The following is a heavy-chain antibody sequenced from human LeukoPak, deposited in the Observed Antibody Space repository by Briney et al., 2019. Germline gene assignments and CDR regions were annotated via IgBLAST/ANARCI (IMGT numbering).Heavy chain of an antibody. CDR1: GGTFSSYA. CDR2: IIPIFGTA. V-gene: IGHV1-69*13. CDR3: ARPSWVGSAFDI. Sequence: SVNVSCKASGGTFSSYAISWVRQAPGQGLEWMGGIIPIFGTANYAQKFQGRVTITADESTSTAYMELSSLRSEDTAVYYRARPSWVGSAFDIWGQGTMVTVSS. D-gene: IGHD7-27*01. J-gene: IGHJ3*02.